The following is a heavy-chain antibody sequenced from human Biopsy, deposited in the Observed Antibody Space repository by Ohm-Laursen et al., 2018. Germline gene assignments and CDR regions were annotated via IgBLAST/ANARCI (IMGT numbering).Heavy chain of an antibody. CDR3: ATTTMDTSGWYGNYFDS. Sequence: TLSLTCTVSRDSISNYYWTWIRQSPGKGLEWIGYIYYTGSTNYNPSVKSRVTISVDTSKNQFSLKLNSVTAADTAIYYCATTTMDTSGWYGNYFDSWGQGALATVSS. J-gene: IGHJ4*02. CDR1: RDSISNYY. CDR2: IYYTGST. V-gene: IGHV4-59*01. D-gene: IGHD6-19*01.